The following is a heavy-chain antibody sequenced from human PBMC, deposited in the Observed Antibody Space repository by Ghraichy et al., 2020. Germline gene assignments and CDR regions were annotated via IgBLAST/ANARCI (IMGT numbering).Heavy chain of an antibody. D-gene: IGHD1-26*01. CDR2: IKNDDSER. CDR1: GFELINYW. Sequence: GGSLRLSCAASGFELINYWMSWVRQAPGKGPEWVARIKNDDSERYYVDSVKGRFTITRDNAKNSLFLEVGNLRAEDTAVYYCVRGGSRTFDWRGQGTQVKVSS. V-gene: IGHV3-7*01. J-gene: IGHJ4*02. CDR3: VRGGSRTFDW.